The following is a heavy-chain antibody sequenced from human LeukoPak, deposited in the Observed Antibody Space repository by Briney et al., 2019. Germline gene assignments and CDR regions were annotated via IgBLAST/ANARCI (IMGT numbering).Heavy chain of an antibody. Sequence: PGGSLRLSCAASGFTFSDYAMHWVRQAPGKGLEWVAVMLHDGSNQYYAASVKGRFTISRDNSKNTLFLQINSLRIEDTAVYNCAKDNYGLDVWGQGTTVTV. CDR3: AKDNYGLDV. V-gene: IGHV3-30-3*01. CDR2: MLHDGSNQ. J-gene: IGHJ6*02. CDR1: GFTFSDYA.